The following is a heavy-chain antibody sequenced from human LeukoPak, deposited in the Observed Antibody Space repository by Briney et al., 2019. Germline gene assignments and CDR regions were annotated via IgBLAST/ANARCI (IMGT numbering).Heavy chain of an antibody. V-gene: IGHV4-39*07. CDR2: IYYSGST. Sequence: SETLSLTCTVSGGSISSSSYYWGWIRQPPGKGLEWIGSIYYSGSTYYNPSLKSRVTISVDTSKNQFSLKLSSVTAADTAVYYCARDGYSSGWYPVWGQGTLVTVSS. D-gene: IGHD6-19*01. J-gene: IGHJ4*02. CDR1: GGSISSSSYY. CDR3: ARDGYSSGWYPV.